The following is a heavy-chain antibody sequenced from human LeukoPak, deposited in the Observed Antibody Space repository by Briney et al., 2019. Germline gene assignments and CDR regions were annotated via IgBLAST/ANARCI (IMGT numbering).Heavy chain of an antibody. Sequence: ASVKVSCKASGYTSTSYDINWVRQATGQGLEWMGWMNPNSGNTGYAQKFQGRVTITRNTSISTAYMELSSLRSEDTAVYYCARGSTRAIGDYWGQGTLVTVSS. CDR1: GYTSTSYD. J-gene: IGHJ4*02. D-gene: IGHD3-16*01. V-gene: IGHV1-8*03. CDR3: ARGSTRAIGDY. CDR2: MNPNSGNT.